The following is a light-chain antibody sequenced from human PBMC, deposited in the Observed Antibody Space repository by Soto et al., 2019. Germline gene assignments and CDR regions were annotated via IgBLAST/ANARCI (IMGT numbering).Light chain of an antibody. J-gene: IGKJ1*01. CDR3: QQYYSTPIT. CDR1: QSVLYSSNNKNY. Sequence: DSGRTQFPGSLAVSLGERATINCKSSQSVLYSSNNKNYLAWYQQKPGQPPKLLIYWASTRESGVPDRFSGSGSGTDFTLTISSLQAEDVAVYYCQQYYSTPITFGQGTKVDI. CDR2: WAS. V-gene: IGKV4-1*01.